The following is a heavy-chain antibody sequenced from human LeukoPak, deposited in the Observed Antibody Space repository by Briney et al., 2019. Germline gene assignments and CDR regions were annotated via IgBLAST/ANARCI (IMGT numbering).Heavy chain of an antibody. D-gene: IGHD7-27*01. V-gene: IGHV1-8*01. J-gene: IGHJ4*02. CDR2: MNPNSGDT. CDR3: ARGPPNWGYDY. CDR1: GYTFTSYD. Sequence: ASVKVSRKASGYTFTSYDFNWVRQATGQRPEWMGWMNPNSGDTGYAQKFQDRVTMTRNTSISTAYMELSSLRSDDTAVYYCARGPPNWGYDYWGPGTLVTVSS.